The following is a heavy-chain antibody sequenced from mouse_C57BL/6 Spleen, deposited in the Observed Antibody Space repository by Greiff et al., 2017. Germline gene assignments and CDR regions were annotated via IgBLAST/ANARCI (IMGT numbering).Heavy chain of an antibody. V-gene: IGHV8-12*01. CDR3: ARIYYYGSGSYYAMDY. CDR2: IYWDDDK. Sequence: QVTLKVCGPGILQSSQTLSLTCSFSGFSLSTSGMGVSWIRQPSGKGLEWLAHIYWDDDKRYNPSLKSRLTISKDTSRNQVFLKITSVDTADTATYYCARIYYYGSGSYYAMDYWGQGTSVTVSS. CDR1: GFSLSTSGMG. D-gene: IGHD1-1*01. J-gene: IGHJ4*01.